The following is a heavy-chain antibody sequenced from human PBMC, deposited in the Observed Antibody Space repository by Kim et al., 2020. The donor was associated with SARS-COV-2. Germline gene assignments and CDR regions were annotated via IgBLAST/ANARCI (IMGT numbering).Heavy chain of an antibody. J-gene: IGHJ4*02. CDR2: INAGNGDR. V-gene: IGHV1-3*01. CDR1: GFTFTNHA. D-gene: IGHD3-10*01. CDR3: ARAIWVRGPQFPYYFDN. Sequence: ASVKVSCKASGFTFTNHAMQWVRQAPGQRLEWMGWINAGNGDRRYSQKFQGRVTITRDTSASTAYMELSSLRSEDTAIYYCARAIWVRGPQFPYYFDNWGQGTLVTVSS.